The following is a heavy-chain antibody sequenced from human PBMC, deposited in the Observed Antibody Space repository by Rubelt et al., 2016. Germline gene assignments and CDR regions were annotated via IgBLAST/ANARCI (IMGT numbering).Heavy chain of an antibody. D-gene: IGHD3-10*01. J-gene: IGHJ4*02. V-gene: IGHV3-66*01. Sequence: SGGSTYYADSVKGRFTISRDNSKNTLYIQMNSLRAEDTAVYYCASGMVHPQVDYWGQGTLVTVSS. CDR3: ASGMVHPQVDY. CDR2: SGGST.